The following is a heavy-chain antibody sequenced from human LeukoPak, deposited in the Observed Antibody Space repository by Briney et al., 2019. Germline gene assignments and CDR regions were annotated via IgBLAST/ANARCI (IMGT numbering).Heavy chain of an antibody. CDR2: INHSGST. J-gene: IGHJ6*02. CDR1: GFTFSSYW. V-gene: IGHV4-34*01. CDR3: ARAVAVAGLAYYYYGMDV. D-gene: IGHD6-19*01. Sequence: GSLRLSCAASGFTFSSYWMSWVRQAPGKGLEWIGEINHSGSTNYNPSLKSRVTISVDTSKNQFSLKLSSVTAADTAVYYCARAVAVAGLAYYYYGMDVWGQGTTVTVSS.